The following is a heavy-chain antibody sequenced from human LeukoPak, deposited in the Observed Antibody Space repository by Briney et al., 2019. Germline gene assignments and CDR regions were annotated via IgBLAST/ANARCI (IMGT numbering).Heavy chain of an antibody. V-gene: IGHV4-39*01. CDR1: GDSISSSNCY. J-gene: IGHJ2*01. Sequence: PSETLSLTCTVSGDSISSSNCYWSWIRQPPGKGLEWIGSIYHSGSTYYNSSLKSRVTISVDTSKNQFSLKLSSVTAADTAVYYCARAFRARYFDLWGRGTLVTVSS. CDR2: IYHSGST. CDR3: ARAFRARYFDL. D-gene: IGHD2/OR15-2a*01.